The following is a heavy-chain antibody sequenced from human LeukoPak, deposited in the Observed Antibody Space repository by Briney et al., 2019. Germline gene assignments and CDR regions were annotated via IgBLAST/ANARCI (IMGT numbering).Heavy chain of an antibody. CDR3: ARDSDGYSRDY. J-gene: IGHJ4*02. CDR1: GASVSSSNYY. CDR2: IYYSGST. Sequence: SETLSLTCTVSGASVSSSNYYWSWIRQPPGKGLEWIGYIYYSGSTNYNPSLKSRVTISVDTSKNQFSLKLSSVTAADTAVYYCARDSDGYSRDYWGQGTLVTVSS. D-gene: IGHD5-24*01. V-gene: IGHV4-61*01.